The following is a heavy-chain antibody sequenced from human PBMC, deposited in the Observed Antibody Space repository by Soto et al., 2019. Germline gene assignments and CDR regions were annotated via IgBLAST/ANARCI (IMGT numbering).Heavy chain of an antibody. J-gene: IGHJ4*02. CDR3: ARDHYDSSGYYFDY. CDR2: ISAYNGNT. V-gene: IGHV1-18*01. D-gene: IGHD3-22*01. Sequence: ASVKVSCKASGYTFTSYGISWVRQAPGQGLEWMGWISAYNGNTNYAQKLQGRVTMTTDTSTSTSYMELRSLRSDDTAVYYCARDHYDSSGYYFDYWGQGTLVTAPQ. CDR1: GYTFTSYG.